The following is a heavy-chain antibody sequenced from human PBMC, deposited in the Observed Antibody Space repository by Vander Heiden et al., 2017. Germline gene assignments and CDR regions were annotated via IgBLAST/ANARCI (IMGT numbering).Heavy chain of an antibody. CDR2: ISSGSSTM. CDR3: ARVKSSVSSLSGFDI. D-gene: IGHD3-22*01. V-gene: IGHV3-48*02. Sequence: EVQVVESGGGLVQPGGSLRLPCAASGFIFSDYSMTWVRQAPGKGLEWISYISSGSSTMYYAHSMKGRFTISRDNAKNSLYLLMNSLSDEDTANYYCARVKSSVSSLSGFDIWGQGTMVIVSS. J-gene: IGHJ3*02. CDR1: GFIFSDYS.